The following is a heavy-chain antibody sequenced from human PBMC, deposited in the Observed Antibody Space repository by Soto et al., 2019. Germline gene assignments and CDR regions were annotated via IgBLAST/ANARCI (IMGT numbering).Heavy chain of an antibody. J-gene: IGHJ3*01. Sequence: PGGSLRLCCAASGFTFSTYTMHLVRQAPGKGLEWVAVISYDGSNKYYADSVKGRFTISRDNSKDTLYLQVNSLRAEETAVYYCARDMEFRSNGYPGGAFDFWGQGTMVTVSS. D-gene: IGHD5-12*01. V-gene: IGHV3-30-3*01. CDR2: ISYDGSNK. CDR1: GFTFSTYT. CDR3: ARDMEFRSNGYPGGAFDF.